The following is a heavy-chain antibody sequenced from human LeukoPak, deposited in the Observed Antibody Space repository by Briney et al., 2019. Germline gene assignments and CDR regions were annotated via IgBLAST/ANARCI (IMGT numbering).Heavy chain of an antibody. CDR1: GGSITSYY. Sequence: SETLSLTCTVSGGSITSYYWNWIRQPPGKGLEWIGYIYYSGSTNYNPSLKSRVTISVDTSKNQFSLKLSSVTAADTAVYYCARAEWLSHPIDYWGQGTQVTVSS. D-gene: IGHD3-3*01. CDR3: ARAEWLSHPIDY. CDR2: IYYSGST. V-gene: IGHV4-59*01. J-gene: IGHJ4*02.